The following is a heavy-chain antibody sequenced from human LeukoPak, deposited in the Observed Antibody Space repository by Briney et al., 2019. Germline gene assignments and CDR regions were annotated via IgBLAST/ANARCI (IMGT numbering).Heavy chain of an antibody. J-gene: IGHJ3*02. D-gene: IGHD3-22*01. CDR3: AKPYYYDSSGYLLWAFDI. Sequence: GGSLRLSCAASGFTSRSFAMNWVRQAPGKGLECVSAISGGGDFTKYADSVKGRFTISRDNSKSTLYLQMNSLRAEDTAVYYCAKPYYYDSSGYLLWAFDIWGQGTMVTVSS. V-gene: IGHV3-23*01. CDR2: ISGGGDFT. CDR1: GFTSRSFA.